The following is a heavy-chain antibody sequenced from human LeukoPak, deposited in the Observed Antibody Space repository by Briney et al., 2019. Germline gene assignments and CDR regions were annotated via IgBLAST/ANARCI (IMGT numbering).Heavy chain of an antibody. CDR1: GFTFSSYS. CDR2: ISSSSSYI. CDR3: ARGDSSGWYYYFDY. V-gene: IGHV3-21*01. D-gene: IGHD6-19*01. Sequence: GGSLRLSCAASGFTFSSYSMNWVRQAPGKGLEWVSSISSSSSYIYYADSMKGRFTISKDNAKNSLYLQMNSLRTEDTALYYCARGDSSGWYYYFDYWGQGTLVSVSS. J-gene: IGHJ4*02.